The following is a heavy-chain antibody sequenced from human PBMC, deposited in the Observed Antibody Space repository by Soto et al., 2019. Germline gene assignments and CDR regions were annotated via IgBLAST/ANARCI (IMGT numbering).Heavy chain of an antibody. CDR3: ASGAGSGWYPGAFDI. J-gene: IGHJ3*02. CDR1: GGSISSSHW. Sequence: QVQLQESGPGLVKPSGTLSLTCAVSGGSISSSHWWSWVRQPPGKGLEWIGETYHSGSTNYNPSLKSRVTISVDKAKSQFSLELTSVTAADTAGYYCASGAGSGWYPGAFDIWGQGTMVTVSS. V-gene: IGHV4-4*02. CDR2: TYHSGST. D-gene: IGHD6-19*01.